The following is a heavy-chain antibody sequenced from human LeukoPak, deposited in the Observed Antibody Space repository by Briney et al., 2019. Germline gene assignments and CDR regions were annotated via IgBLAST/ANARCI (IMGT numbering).Heavy chain of an antibody. CDR1: GFTFSSYG. CDR3: AKDGYDAFDI. V-gene: IGHV3-30*18. D-gene: IGHD6-13*01. J-gene: IGHJ3*02. Sequence: GRSLRLSCAAPGFTFSSYGMHWVRQAQGKGLEWVAVISYDGSNKYYADSVKGRFTISRDNSKNTLYLQMNSLRAEDTAVYYCAKDGYDAFDIWGQGTMVTVSS. CDR2: ISYDGSNK.